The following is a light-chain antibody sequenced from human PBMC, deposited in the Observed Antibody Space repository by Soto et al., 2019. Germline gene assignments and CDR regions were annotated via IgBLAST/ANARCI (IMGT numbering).Light chain of an antibody. J-gene: IGLJ2*01. CDR1: SSDVGGYKF. Sequence: QSALTQPPSASGSPGQPVTISCTGTSSDVGGYKFVSWYQQHPGKAPKLLIFEVSRRPSGVPDRFSGSKSGNTASLTVSGLQAEDEADYYCSSYAGNNNVVFGGGTQLTVL. CDR3: SSYAGNNNVV. V-gene: IGLV2-8*01. CDR2: EVS.